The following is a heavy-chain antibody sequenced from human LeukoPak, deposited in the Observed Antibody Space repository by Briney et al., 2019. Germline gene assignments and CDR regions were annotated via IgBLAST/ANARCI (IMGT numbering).Heavy chain of an antibody. J-gene: IGHJ4*02. D-gene: IGHD4-17*01. CDR3: ARVTVTTGGASGTLDY. CDR2: MNPNSGTT. Sequence: ASVKVSCKASGYTFTNYDINWVRQATGQGLEWMGWMNPNSGTTGYAQKFLGRVTITRNTSISTTYMELSSLRSEDTAVYYCARVTVTTGGASGTLDYWGQGTLVTVSS. CDR1: GYTFTNYD. V-gene: IGHV1-8*03.